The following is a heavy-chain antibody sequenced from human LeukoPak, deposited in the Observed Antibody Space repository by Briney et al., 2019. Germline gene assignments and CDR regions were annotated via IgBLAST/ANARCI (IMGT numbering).Heavy chain of an antibody. V-gene: IGHV1-8*01. CDR3: ARDSAYSSSWLFWFDP. J-gene: IGHJ5*02. CDR1: GYTFTSYD. D-gene: IGHD6-13*01. CDR2: MNPSSGNT. Sequence: ASVKVSCKASGYTFTSYDINWVRQAPGQGLEWMGWMNPSSGNTGYAQKFQGRVTMTRNTSISTAYMELSSLRSEDTAVYYCARDSAYSSSWLFWFDPWGQGTLVTVSS.